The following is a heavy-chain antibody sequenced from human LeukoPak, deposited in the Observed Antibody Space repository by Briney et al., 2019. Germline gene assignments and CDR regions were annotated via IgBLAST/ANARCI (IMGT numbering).Heavy chain of an antibody. D-gene: IGHD6-13*01. CDR3: MTASRSSSWPPPT. J-gene: IGHJ5*02. CDR1: GFTFSSYW. Sequence: QTGGSLRLSCAASGFTFSSYWMNWVRQAPGKGLEWVANIEQDGSEKKYVDSVKGRFTISRDNAKNSLYLQMNSLRAEDTAMYYCMTASRSSSWPPPTWGQGTLVTVSS. CDR2: IEQDGSEK. V-gene: IGHV3-7*01.